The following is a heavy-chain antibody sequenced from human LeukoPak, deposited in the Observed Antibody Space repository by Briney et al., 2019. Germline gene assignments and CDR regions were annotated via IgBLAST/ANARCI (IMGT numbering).Heavy chain of an antibody. CDR1: GDSVSSNSAA. D-gene: IGHD3-16*02. Sequence: SQTLSLTCAISGDSVSSNSAAWNWIRQSPSRGLEWLGRTYYRSKWYNDYAVSVKSRITINPDTSKNQFSLQLNSVTPEDTAVYYCARERAYYDYVWGSYRYTGFDYWGQGTLVTVSS. CDR2: TYYRSKWYN. CDR3: ARERAYYDYVWGSYRYTGFDY. V-gene: IGHV6-1*01. J-gene: IGHJ4*02.